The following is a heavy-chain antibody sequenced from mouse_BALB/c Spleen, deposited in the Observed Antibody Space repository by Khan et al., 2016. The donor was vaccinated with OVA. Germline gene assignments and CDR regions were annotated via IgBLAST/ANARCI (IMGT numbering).Heavy chain of an antibody. D-gene: IGHD2-3*01. Sequence: VQLKQSGAELVKPGASVKLSCTASGFTIKDTYIHWVKRRPEQGLEWIGRITPANGNTEYDPKFQGKATMRADTSSNTAYLQLSSLTSGDTAVYYCVRTSYDPQNFDVWGAGTTVTVSS. CDR2: ITPANGNT. V-gene: IGHV14-3*02. CDR1: GFTIKDTY. J-gene: IGHJ1*01. CDR3: VRTSYDPQNFDV.